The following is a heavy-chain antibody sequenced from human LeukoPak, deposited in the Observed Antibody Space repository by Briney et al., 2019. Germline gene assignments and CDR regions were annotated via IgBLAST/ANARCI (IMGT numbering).Heavy chain of an antibody. CDR2: IGGDGNT. Sequence: GGSLRLSCAASGFTFTSYSMNWVRQAPGKGLEWVSVIGGDGNTFYADSVKGRFIISRDNYENTLYLQMNSLRVEDTAVYYCAKSPADYGDDLFDCWGQGTLVTVSS. CDR3: AKSPADYGDDLFDC. V-gene: IGHV3-23*01. J-gene: IGHJ4*02. CDR1: GFTFTSYS. D-gene: IGHD4-17*01.